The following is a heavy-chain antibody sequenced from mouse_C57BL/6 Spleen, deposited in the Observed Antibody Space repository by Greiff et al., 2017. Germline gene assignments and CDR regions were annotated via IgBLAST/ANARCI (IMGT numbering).Heavy chain of an antibody. CDR1: GFTFSSYT. CDR2: ISGGGGNT. Sequence: EVQVVESGGGLVKPGGSLKLSCAASGFTFSSYTMSWVRQTPEKRLEWVATISGGGGNTYYPDSVKGRFTISRDNAKNTLYLQMSSLRSEDTALYYCASPGNYDGYPRFAYWGQGTLVTVSA. D-gene: IGHD2-3*01. V-gene: IGHV5-9*01. CDR3: ASPGNYDGYPRFAY. J-gene: IGHJ3*01.